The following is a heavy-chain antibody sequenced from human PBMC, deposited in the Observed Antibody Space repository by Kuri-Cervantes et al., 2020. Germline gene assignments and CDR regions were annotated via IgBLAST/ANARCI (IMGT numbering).Heavy chain of an antibody. Sequence: GESLKISCAASGFTFSSYALFWVRQAPGKGLEWVSGMNGDGSSTSYADSVKGRFTISRDNSKNTLYLQMDSLRAEDTARYYCAKDRFTDNWGIIDYWGQGTLVTVSS. J-gene: IGHJ4*02. V-gene: IGHV3-23*01. CDR3: AKDRFTDNWGIIDY. D-gene: IGHD1-1*01. CDR2: MNGDGSST. CDR1: GFTFSSYA.